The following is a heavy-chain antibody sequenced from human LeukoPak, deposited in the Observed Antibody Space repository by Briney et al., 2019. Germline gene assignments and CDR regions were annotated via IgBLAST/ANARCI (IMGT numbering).Heavy chain of an antibody. CDR2: IYTSGST. J-gene: IGHJ4*02. Sequence: SETLSLTCTVSGGSLSSYYWSWIRQPPGKGLEWIGYIYTSGSTNYNPSLKSRVTISVDTSKNQFSLKLSSVTAADTAVYYCARSAGGGPPYFDYWGQGTLVTVSS. V-gene: IGHV4-4*09. CDR1: GGSLSSYY. CDR3: ARSAGGGPPYFDY. D-gene: IGHD3-10*01.